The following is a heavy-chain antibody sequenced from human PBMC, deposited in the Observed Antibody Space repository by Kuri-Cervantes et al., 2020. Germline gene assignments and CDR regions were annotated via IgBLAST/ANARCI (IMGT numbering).Heavy chain of an antibody. D-gene: IGHD6-13*01. CDR3: ASVVLAAAGPIFDY. V-gene: IGHV4-34*01. CDR1: GGSFSGYY. Sequence: SQTLSLTCAVYGGSFSGYYWSWIRQPPGKGLEWIGEINRGGSTNYNPSLKSRVTISVDTSKNQFSLKLSSVTAADTAVYYCASVVLAAAGPIFDYWGQGTLVTVSS. J-gene: IGHJ4*02. CDR2: INRGGST.